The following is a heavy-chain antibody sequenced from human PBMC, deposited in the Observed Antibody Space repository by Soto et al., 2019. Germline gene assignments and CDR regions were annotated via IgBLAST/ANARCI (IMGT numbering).Heavy chain of an antibody. CDR2: TYFRSKWYN. CDR3: AKGDNLGPKTGYAFDP. D-gene: IGHD5-12*01. Sequence: SQTLSLTCAISGDSVSRNTASWNWIRQSPSRGLEWLGRTYFRSKWYNDYAVSVKSRIIINPDTSNNQFSLQLNSVTPEDTAVYFCAKGDNLGPKTGYAFDPWGQGIMVTVPQ. CDR1: GDSVSRNTAS. J-gene: IGHJ5*02. V-gene: IGHV6-1*01.